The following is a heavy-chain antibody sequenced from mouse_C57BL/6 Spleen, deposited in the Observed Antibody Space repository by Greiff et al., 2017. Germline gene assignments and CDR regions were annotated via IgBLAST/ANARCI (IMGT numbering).Heavy chain of an antibody. V-gene: IGHV1-15*01. CDR3: KRKGLRTGFYY. Sequence: QVQLQQSGAELVRPGASVTLSCKASGYTFTDYEMHWVKQTPVHGLEWIGAIDPETGGPAYNQKFKGKAILTADKSSSTAYMELRSLTSEDSAVYYCKRKGLRTGFYYWGQGNTHTVSS. CDR1: GYTFTDYE. CDR2: IDPETGGP. D-gene: IGHD2-4*01. J-gene: IGHJ2*01.